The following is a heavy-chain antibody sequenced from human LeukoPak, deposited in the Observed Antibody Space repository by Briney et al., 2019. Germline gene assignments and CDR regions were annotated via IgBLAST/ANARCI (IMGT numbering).Heavy chain of an antibody. CDR3: ASSDILTGYCAY. V-gene: IGHV3-30*03. CDR1: GFTFSSYG. J-gene: IGHJ4*02. Sequence: GGSLRLSCAASGFTFSSYGMHCVRQAPGKGLEWVAVISYDGSNKYYADSVKGRFTISRDNAKNTLYLQMNSLRADDTAVYYCASSDILTGYCAYWGQGTLVTVSS. CDR2: ISYDGSNK. D-gene: IGHD3-9*01.